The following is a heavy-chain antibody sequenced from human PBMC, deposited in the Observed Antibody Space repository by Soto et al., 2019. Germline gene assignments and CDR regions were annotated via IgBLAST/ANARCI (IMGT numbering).Heavy chain of an antibody. CDR1: GYTFTGYY. J-gene: IGHJ6*02. CDR2: INPNSGGT. D-gene: IGHD2-2*01. V-gene: IGHV1-2*02. CDR3: ARGQSCSSTSCSTGGMDV. Sequence: ASVKVSGKASGYTFTGYYIRWVRQAPGQGLEWMGWINPNSGGTNYAQKFQGRVTMTRDTSISTAYMELRSLRSEDTAVYYCARGQSCSSTSCSTGGMDVWGQGTTVTVSS.